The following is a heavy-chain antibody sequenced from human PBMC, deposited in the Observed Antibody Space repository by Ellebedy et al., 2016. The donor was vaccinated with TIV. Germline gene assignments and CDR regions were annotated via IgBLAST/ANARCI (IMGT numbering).Heavy chain of an antibody. CDR3: AKDTGDVGVVITADF. J-gene: IGHJ4*02. Sequence: GGSLRLXXAASGFTFSSYTMHWVRQAPGKGLEWVALISYDGSNKYYADSVKGRFTISRDNPKNTLYLQMNSLRSEDTAVYYCAKDTGDVGVVITADFWGQGTLVTVSS. V-gene: IGHV3-30-3*01. D-gene: IGHD3-22*01. CDR2: ISYDGSNK. CDR1: GFTFSSYT.